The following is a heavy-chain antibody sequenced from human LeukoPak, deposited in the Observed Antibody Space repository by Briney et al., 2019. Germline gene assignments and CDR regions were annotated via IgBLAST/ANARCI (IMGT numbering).Heavy chain of an antibody. CDR3: ATYKNWVAGDV. CDR1: GFTFSDYW. J-gene: IGHJ6*02. Sequence: GSLRLSCAASGFTFSDYWMTWVRQAPGKGPEWVANIKKDGSEEHYVDSVKGRFTVSRDNAQNSLFLQMNSLRVEDTAVYYCATYKNWVAGDVWGQGTTVSVSS. D-gene: IGHD7-27*01. CDR2: IKKDGSEE. V-gene: IGHV3-7*01.